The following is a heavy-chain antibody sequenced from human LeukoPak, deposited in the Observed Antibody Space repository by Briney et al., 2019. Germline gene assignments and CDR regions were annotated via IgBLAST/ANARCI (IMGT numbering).Heavy chain of an antibody. CDR1: GFTVSSTH. CDR3: ARGGRGSAAVVAPRSFDI. Sequence: GGSLRLSCEASGFTVSSTHMVWVRQAPGKGLEWVSVTYTGGNSYYAGSVQGRFIISRDISKNTLYLQMNDLRAEDSALYYCARGGRGSAAVVAPRSFDIWGQGTMVTVSS. V-gene: IGHV3-53*01. D-gene: IGHD3-22*01. J-gene: IGHJ3*02. CDR2: TYTGGNS.